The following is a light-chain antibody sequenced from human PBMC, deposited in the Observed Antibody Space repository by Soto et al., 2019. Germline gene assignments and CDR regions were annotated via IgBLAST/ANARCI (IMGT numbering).Light chain of an antibody. Sequence: DIQMTQSPSTLSASVGDRVTITCRASQNIISWLAWYQQRPGQAPKLLIYDASTLEGGVPSRFSGSGSGTEFTLTISSLQPDDFATYYCQQYNSYRTFGQGTKVDI. V-gene: IGKV1-5*01. CDR3: QQYNSYRT. CDR1: QNIISW. CDR2: DAS. J-gene: IGKJ1*01.